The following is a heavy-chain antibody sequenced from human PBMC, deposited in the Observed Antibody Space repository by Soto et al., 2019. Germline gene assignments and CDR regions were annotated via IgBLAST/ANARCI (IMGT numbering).Heavy chain of an antibody. CDR2: ISDSGSNT. D-gene: IGHD3-22*01. J-gene: IGHJ6*02. CDR3: ARDRPPNPITMIVVVTYGMDV. CDR1: GFKISSSS. V-gene: IGHV3-48*02. Sequence: GGSLRLSCAAFGFKISSSSMNCVRQAPGRGLEWVAYISDSGSNTLYADSVKGRFTVSRDTAKNSLYLQMSGLRDEDRAVYYCARDRPPNPITMIVVVTYGMDVWGQGTTVTVSS.